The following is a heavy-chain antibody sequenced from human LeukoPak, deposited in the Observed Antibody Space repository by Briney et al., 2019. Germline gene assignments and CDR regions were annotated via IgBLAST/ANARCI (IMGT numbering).Heavy chain of an antibody. CDR3: ASRSYGYATYYYYMDV. CDR2: INHSGST. J-gene: IGHJ6*03. CDR1: GGSFSGYY. D-gene: IGHD5-18*01. Sequence: SETLSLTCAVYGGSFSGYYWSWIRQPPGKGLEWIGEINHSGSTNYNPSPKSRVTISVDTSKNQFSLKLSSVTAADTAVYYCASRSYGYATYYYYMDVWGKGTTVTVSS. V-gene: IGHV4-34*01.